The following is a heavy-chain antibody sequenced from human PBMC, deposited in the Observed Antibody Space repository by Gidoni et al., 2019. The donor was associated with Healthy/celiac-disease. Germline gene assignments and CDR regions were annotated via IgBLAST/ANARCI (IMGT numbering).Heavy chain of an antibody. V-gene: IGHV3-66*01. CDR1: GFTVSSNY. J-gene: IGHJ3*02. CDR3: ARGITMIVATAFDI. CDR2: IYSGGST. D-gene: IGHD3-22*01. Sequence: EVQLVESGGGLVQPGGSLRLSCAAFGFTVSSNYMSWVRQAPGKGLEWVSVIYSGGSTYYADSVKGRFTISRDNSKNTLYLQMNSLRAEDTAVYYCARGITMIVATAFDIWGQGTMVTVSS.